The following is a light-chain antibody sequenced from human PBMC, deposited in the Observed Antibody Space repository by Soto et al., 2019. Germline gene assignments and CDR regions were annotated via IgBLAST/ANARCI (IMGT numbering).Light chain of an antibody. J-gene: IGKJ2*01. CDR2: HAS. V-gene: IGKV3-15*01. CDR1: KSIRTN. CDR3: QQYNRWPPEYT. Sequence: EIVLTKFPATRFVSPGEGAAPSSRASKSIRTNLAWYQHNPGQPPRLLVYHASTRATGIPARFSGSGSGTEFTLTISSLQSEDFAVYYCQQYNRWPPEYTFGQGTKLEIK.